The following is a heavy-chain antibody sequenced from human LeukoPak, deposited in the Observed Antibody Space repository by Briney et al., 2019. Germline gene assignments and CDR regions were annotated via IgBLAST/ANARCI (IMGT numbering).Heavy chain of an antibody. V-gene: IGHV3-53*01. J-gene: IGHJ4*02. Sequence: GGSLRLSCAVSGFSVTYNYISSVRQAPGKGLEWVSDFYVDGATYYADSVKGRFTISRDNSDNTLYLQMKSLRAQDTVVYYCARGDGHNFFDYWGQGTLGTVSS. D-gene: IGHD5-24*01. CDR2: FYVDGAT. CDR1: GFSVTYNY. CDR3: ARGDGHNFFDY.